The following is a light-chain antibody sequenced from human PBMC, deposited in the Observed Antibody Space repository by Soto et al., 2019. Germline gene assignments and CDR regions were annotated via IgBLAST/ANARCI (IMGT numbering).Light chain of an antibody. CDR2: YAS. V-gene: IGKV1-33*01. CDR1: QDISNY. J-gene: IGKJ4*01. Sequence: DVQMTQSPSSLSASVGDRVSITCQASQDISNYLNWYQQKPGKAPNLLIYYASNLETGVPSSFSGSGSGTDFTFTISSLQPEYIATYYCRQYDNLLSFGGGTKVEIK. CDR3: RQYDNLLS.